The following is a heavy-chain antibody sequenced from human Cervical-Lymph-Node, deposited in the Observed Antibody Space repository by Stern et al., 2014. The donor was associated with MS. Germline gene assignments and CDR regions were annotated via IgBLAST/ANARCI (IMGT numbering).Heavy chain of an antibody. V-gene: IGHV3-21*01. CDR2: LSTKSDYI. J-gene: IGHJ4*02. CDR1: GFPFSGYS. CDR3: ASAQYCTTSSCYLGVSGY. D-gene: IGHD2-2*01. Sequence: EVQLVESGGGLVKPGGSLRLSCAASGFPFSGYSMNWVRQAPGKGLEWVSSLSTKSDYIYYADSVKGRFTISRDNAKNSLFLQMNSLRAEDTAVYFCASAQYCTTSSCYLGVSGYWGQGTLVTVSS.